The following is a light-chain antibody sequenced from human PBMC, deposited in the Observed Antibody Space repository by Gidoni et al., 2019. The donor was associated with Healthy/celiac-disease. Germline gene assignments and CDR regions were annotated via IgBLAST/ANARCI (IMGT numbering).Light chain of an antibody. CDR3: HQYNTWPSVA. J-gene: IGKJ3*01. V-gene: IGKV3-15*01. CDR2: GAS. Sequence: EIVMTQATATLSVSPGERATLSCRASQSVSSNLAWYQQKPGQAPRLLIYGASTRATGIPARFSGSGSGTEFTLTLSSLQSEDFAVYYCHQYNTWPSVAFGPGTKVDIK. CDR1: QSVSSN.